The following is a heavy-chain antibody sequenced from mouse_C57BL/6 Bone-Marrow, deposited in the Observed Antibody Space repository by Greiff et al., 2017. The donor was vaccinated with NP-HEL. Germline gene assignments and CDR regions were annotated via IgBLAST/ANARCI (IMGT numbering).Heavy chain of an antibody. Sequence: EVQLVESGGGLVKPGGSLKLSCAASGFTFSSYAMSWVRQTPEKRLEWVATISDGGSYTYYPDNVKGRFTISRDNAKNNLYLQMSHLKSEDTAMYYCARDPPREDYWGQGTTLTVSS. J-gene: IGHJ2*01. CDR3: ARDPPREDY. D-gene: IGHD3-1*01. CDR2: ISDGGSYT. V-gene: IGHV5-4*01. CDR1: GFTFSSYA.